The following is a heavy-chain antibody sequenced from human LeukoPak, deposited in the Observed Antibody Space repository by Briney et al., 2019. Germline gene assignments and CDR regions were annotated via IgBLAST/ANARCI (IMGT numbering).Heavy chain of an antibody. D-gene: IGHD3-3*01. CDR1: GGTFSSYA. V-gene: IGHV1-69*05. CDR2: IIPIFGTA. CDR3: ASLRVSGVKDAFDI. Sequence: GSSVKVSCKASGGTFSSYAISWVRQAPGQGLEWMGGIIPIFGTANYAQKFQGRVTITTDESTSTAYMELSSLRSEDTAVYYCASLRVSGVKDAFDIWGQGTMVTVSS. J-gene: IGHJ3*02.